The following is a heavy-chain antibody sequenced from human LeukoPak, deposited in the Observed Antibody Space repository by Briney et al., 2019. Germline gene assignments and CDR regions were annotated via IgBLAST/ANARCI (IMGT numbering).Heavy chain of an antibody. Sequence: GGSLRLSCAASGFTFSSYWMSWVRQAPGKGLEGVANIKQDGSEKYYVDSVKGRFTISRDNSKNTLYLQMNSLRAEDTAVYYCAKAPHRIAVAGSLENGSPHFDYWGQGTLVTVSS. CDR2: IKQDGSEK. V-gene: IGHV3-7*03. CDR3: AKAPHRIAVAGSLENGSPHFDY. D-gene: IGHD6-19*01. CDR1: GFTFSSYW. J-gene: IGHJ4*02.